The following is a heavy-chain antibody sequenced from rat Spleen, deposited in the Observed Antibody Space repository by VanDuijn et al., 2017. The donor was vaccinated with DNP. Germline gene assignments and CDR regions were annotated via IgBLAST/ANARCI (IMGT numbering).Heavy chain of an antibody. CDR3: TRRAYYFDY. V-gene: IGHV5-7*01. CDR2: VSATGSRT. J-gene: IGHJ2*01. Sequence: EVQLVESGGGLVQPGRSLKLSCAASGFTLSEYYMAWVRQAPKKGLEWVATVSATGSRTYYLDSVKGRFTISRDNAESSLYLQMNSLKSEDTATYYCTRRAYYFDYWGQGVMVTVSS. CDR1: GFTLSEYY.